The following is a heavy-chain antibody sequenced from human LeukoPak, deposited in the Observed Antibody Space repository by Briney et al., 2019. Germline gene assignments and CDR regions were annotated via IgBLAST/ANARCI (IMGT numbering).Heavy chain of an antibody. Sequence: AETLSLTCSVSGGSVSSYYWSWIRQFPGKGLEWIGYIYFSGSTSYNPSLESGVTISLATSPNKFPLKLRSVTAADTAVYYCARGGYSSGYYYFDYWGQGTLVTVSS. CDR3: ARGGYSSGYYYFDY. V-gene: IGHV4-59*02. J-gene: IGHJ4*02. D-gene: IGHD3-22*01. CDR2: IYFSGST. CDR1: GGSVSSYY.